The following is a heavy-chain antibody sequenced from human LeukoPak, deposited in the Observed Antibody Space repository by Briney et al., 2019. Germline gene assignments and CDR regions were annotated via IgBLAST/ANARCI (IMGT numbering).Heavy chain of an antibody. CDR3: ARKRAGDWSFDY. CDR1: GFTFTNYG. CDR2: INSDGSST. J-gene: IGHJ4*02. Sequence: GGSLRLSCAASGFTFTNYGLHWVRQGPGKGLVWVSRINSDGSSTNYADSVEGRFTISRDNAKNTLYLQMNSLRAEDTAVYYCARKRAGDWSFDYWGQGTLVTVSS. D-gene: IGHD2-21*02. V-gene: IGHV3-74*01.